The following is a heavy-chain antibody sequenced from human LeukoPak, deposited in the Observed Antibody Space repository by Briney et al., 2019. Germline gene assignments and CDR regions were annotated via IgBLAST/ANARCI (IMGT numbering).Heavy chain of an antibody. CDR1: GFSFDDYA. V-gene: IGHV3-9*03. CDR3: VRESGSYYFDY. D-gene: IGHD3-22*01. J-gene: IGHJ4*02. CDR2: ITGNGGTI. Sequence: AGGSLRLSCAASGFSFDDYAMHWVRQAPGKGLEWVSGITGNGGTIAYADSVKGRFTVSRDNAKSSLYLQTSSLRAEDMALYYCVRESGSYYFDYWGQGTLVTVSS.